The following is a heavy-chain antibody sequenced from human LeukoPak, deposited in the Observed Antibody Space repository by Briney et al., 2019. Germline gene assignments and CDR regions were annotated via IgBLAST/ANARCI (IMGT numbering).Heavy chain of an antibody. Sequence: AASVKVSCKASGYTFTGYYMHWVRQAPGQGLEWMGWINPNSGGTNYAQKFQGRVTMTRDTSISTAYVELRSLRSDDTAVYYCARDRASSSWSYYYYYYYMDVWGKGTTVTVSS. D-gene: IGHD6-13*01. CDR3: ARDRASSSWSYYYYYYYMDV. CDR2: INPNSGGT. V-gene: IGHV1-2*02. CDR1: GYTFTGYY. J-gene: IGHJ6*03.